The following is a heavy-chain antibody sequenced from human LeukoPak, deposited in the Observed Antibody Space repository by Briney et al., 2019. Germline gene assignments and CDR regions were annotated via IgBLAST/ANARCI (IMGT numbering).Heavy chain of an antibody. D-gene: IGHD3-10*01. V-gene: IGHV4-34*01. Sequence: PSETLSLTCAVYGGSFSGYYWSWIRQPPGKGLEWIREINHSGSTNYNPSLKSRVTISVDTSKNQFSLKLSSVAAADTAVYYCARSSYYYGADAFDIWGQGTMVTVSS. CDR1: GGSFSGYY. J-gene: IGHJ3*02. CDR3: ARSSYYYGADAFDI. CDR2: INHSGST.